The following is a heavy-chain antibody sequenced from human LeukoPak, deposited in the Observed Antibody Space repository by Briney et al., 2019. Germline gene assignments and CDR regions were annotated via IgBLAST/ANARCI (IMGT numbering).Heavy chain of an antibody. Sequence: PSETLSLTCTVSGGSISSYYWSWIRQPPGKGLEWIGYIDYSGSTNYNPSLKSRVTISVDTSKNQFSLKLSSVTAADTAVYYCAGTYRYNYYYYMDVWGQGTLVTVSS. CDR2: IDYSGST. CDR3: AGTYRYNYYYYMDV. V-gene: IGHV4-59*01. CDR1: GGSISSYY. D-gene: IGHD1-1*01. J-gene: IGHJ6*03.